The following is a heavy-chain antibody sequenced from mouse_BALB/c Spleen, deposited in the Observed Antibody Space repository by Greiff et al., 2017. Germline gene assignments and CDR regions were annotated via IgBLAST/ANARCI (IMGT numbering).Heavy chain of an antibody. V-gene: IGHV1-12*01. Sequence: LQQPGAELVKPGASVKMSCKASGYTFTSYNMHWVKQTPGQGLEWIGAIYPGNGDTSYNQKFKGKATLTADKSSSTAYMQLSSLTSEDSAVYYCARGCFDYWGQGTTLTVSS. CDR1: GYTFTSYN. CDR2: IYPGNGDT. CDR3: ARGCFDY. J-gene: IGHJ2*01.